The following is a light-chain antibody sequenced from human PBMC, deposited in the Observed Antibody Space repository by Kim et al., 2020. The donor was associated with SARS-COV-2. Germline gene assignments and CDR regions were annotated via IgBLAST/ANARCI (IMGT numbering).Light chain of an antibody. J-gene: IGKJ4*01. Sequence: VSPGERATLSCRASQSVGSNLAWYYQKPGQAPGLLIYGASTRATGVPARFSGSGSGTEFTLTISSLQSEDFAVYYCQQYDDWPLTFGGGTKVDIK. V-gene: IGKV3-15*01. CDR1: QSVGSN. CDR2: GAS. CDR3: QQYDDWPLT.